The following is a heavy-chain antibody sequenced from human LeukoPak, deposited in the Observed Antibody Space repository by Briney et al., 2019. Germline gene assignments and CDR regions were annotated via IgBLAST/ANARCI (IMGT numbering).Heavy chain of an antibody. J-gene: IGHJ4*02. CDR1: DGSISSYY. D-gene: IGHD2-21*02. V-gene: IGHV4-59*01. CDR3: ARFVVVTAMFDY. Sequence: SETLSLTCTVSDGSISSYYWSWIRQPPGKGLEWIGYIYYSGSTNYNPSLKSRVTISVDTSKNQFSLKLSSVTAADTAVYYCARFVVVTAMFDYWGQGTLVTVSS. CDR2: IYYSGST.